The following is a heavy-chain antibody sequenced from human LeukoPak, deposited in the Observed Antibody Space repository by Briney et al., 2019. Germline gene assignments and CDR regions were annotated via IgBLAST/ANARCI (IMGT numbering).Heavy chain of an antibody. V-gene: IGHV1-69*05. Sequence: SVKISCKASGGTFSSYAISWVRQAPGQGLEWMGRIIPIFGTANYAQKFQGRVTITTDESTSTAYMELSSLRSEDTAVYYCARDLGEYYDSSGYLSFFDYWGQGTLVTVSS. CDR3: ARDLGEYYDSSGYLSFFDY. J-gene: IGHJ4*02. CDR1: GGTFSSYA. D-gene: IGHD3-22*01. CDR2: IIPIFGTA.